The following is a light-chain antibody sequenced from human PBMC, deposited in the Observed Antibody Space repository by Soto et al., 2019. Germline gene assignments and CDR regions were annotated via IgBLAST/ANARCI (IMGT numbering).Light chain of an antibody. J-gene: IGKJ1*01. CDR1: QSVSSN. CDR2: GAS. V-gene: IGKV3-15*01. CDR3: QQYNNWPLT. Sequence: EIVMTQSPATLSVSPGERATLSCRASQSVSSNLAWYQQKPGQAPRLLIYGASTRATGIPARFSGSGSGTEGTLNISSLQSEDFSVYYCQQYNNWPLTFGQGTKVEIK.